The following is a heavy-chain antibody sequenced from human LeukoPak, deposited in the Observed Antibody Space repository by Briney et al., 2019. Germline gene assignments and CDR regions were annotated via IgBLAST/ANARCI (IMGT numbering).Heavy chain of an antibody. CDR1: GFTFSSYA. D-gene: IGHD3-16*01. V-gene: IGHV3-23*01. CDR2: MTGSGGTT. CDR3: AKLGLKLGGDY. J-gene: IGHJ4*02. Sequence: GGSLRLSCAASGFTFSSYAMSWVRQAPGKGLERVSTMTGSGGTTYYADSVKGRFTISRDNSKNTLYLQMNSLRAGDTAVYYCAKLGLKLGGDYWGQGTLVTVSS.